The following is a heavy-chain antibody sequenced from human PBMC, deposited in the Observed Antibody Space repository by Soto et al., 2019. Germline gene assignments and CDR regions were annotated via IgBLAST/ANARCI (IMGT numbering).Heavy chain of an antibody. J-gene: IGHJ5*02. CDR3: ARLTRRIVGATTGWFDP. CDR1: GGSFIGYY. Sequence: SETLSLTCAVYGGSFIGYYWTWIRQPPGKGLEWIGEINLSGSTNYNPSLKSRVTISLDTSKNQFSLKLSSVTAADTAVYYCARLTRRIVGATTGWFDPWGQGTLVTVSS. D-gene: IGHD1-26*01. V-gene: IGHV4-34*01. CDR2: INLSGST.